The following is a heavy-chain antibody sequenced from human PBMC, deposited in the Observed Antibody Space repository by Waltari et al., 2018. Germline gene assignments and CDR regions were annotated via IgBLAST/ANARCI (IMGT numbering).Heavy chain of an antibody. CDR3: ARDPGPIVGAPDY. CDR1: ATRFTDPH. Sequence: VPLVQSGTEGKKPGAPVKVSCPASATRFTDPHLPWFRQTPGQGLWWLGWINPKNGDTGYAQNFLGRVTMTRDTAINTVYMDLSGLRSDDTAVFYCARDPGPIVGAPDYWGQGTLVTVSS. J-gene: IGHJ4*02. D-gene: IGHD1-26*01. CDR2: INPKNGDT. V-gene: IGHV1-2*02.